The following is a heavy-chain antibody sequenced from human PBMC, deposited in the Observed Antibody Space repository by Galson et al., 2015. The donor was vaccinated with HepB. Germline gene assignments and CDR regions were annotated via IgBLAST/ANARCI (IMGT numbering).Heavy chain of an antibody. J-gene: IGHJ4*02. D-gene: IGHD1-26*01. CDR1: GDSVSSNSAA. CDR2: TYYRSRWYN. CDR3: ARGSGGSFTTAFDY. V-gene: IGHV6-1*01. Sequence: CAISGDSVSSNSAAWNWIRQSPSRGLEWLGRTYYRSRWYNDYAVSMKSRMTINPDTSKNQFSLQLNSVTPEDTAVYYCARGSGGSFTTAFDYWGQGTLVTVSS.